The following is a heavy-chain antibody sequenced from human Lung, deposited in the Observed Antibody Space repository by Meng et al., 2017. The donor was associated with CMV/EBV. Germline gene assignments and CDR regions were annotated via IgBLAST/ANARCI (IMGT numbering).Heavy chain of an antibody. CDR3: ALFTRSWFDP. J-gene: IGHJ5*02. Sequence: QITLKESRPTLVKPTQTLTLTCTISGFSLRTSEVGVGWIRQPPGKALEWLAVIYWDDDKRYSPSLKSRLTITKDTSKNQVVLTLTNMDPVDTATYYCALFTRSWFDPWGQGTLVTVSS. D-gene: IGHD2-2*01. CDR2: IYWDDDK. CDR1: GFSLRTSEVG. V-gene: IGHV2-5*02.